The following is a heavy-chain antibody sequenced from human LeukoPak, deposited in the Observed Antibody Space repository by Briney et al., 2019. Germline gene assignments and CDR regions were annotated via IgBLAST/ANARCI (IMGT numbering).Heavy chain of an antibody. V-gene: IGHV1-3*01. Sequence: ASVRVSCKASGYTFTSYAMHWVRQAPGQRLEWMGWINGGSGNTKYSPEFQGRVTITRDTSASTAYMELSSLRSEDTAVYYCANPRYDSSGYYYVDWGQGTLVTVSS. J-gene: IGHJ4*02. CDR1: GYTFTSYA. D-gene: IGHD3-22*01. CDR2: INGGSGNT. CDR3: ANPRYDSSGYYYVD.